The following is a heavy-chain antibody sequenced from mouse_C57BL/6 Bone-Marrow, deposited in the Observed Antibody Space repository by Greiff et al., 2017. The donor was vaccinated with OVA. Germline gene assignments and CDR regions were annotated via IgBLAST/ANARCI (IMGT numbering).Heavy chain of an antibody. CDR3: ARYGLTTVVATWYFDY. CDR2: IRNKANGYTT. D-gene: IGHD1-1*01. CDR1: GFTFTDYY. Sequence: EVQGVESGGGLVQPGGSLSLSCAASGFTFTDYYMSWVRQPPGKALEWLGFIRNKANGYTTEYSASVKGRFTISRANSESIFYLQMNALRADDSATYYCARYGLTTVVATWYFDYWGKGTTLTVSS. J-gene: IGHJ2*01. V-gene: IGHV7-3*01.